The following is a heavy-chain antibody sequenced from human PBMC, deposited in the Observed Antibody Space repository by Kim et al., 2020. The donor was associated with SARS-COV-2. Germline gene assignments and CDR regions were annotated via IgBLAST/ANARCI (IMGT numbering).Heavy chain of an antibody. CDR1: GGSISSSSYY. CDR3: ARLAGILIRSFDY. D-gene: IGHD1-1*01. CDR2: IYYSGST. J-gene: IGHJ4*02. Sequence: SETLSLTCTVSGGSISSSSYYWGWIRQPPGKGLEWIGSIYYSGSTYYNPSLKSRVTISVDTSKNQFSLKLSSVTAADTAVYYCARLAGILIRSFDYWGQG. V-gene: IGHV4-39*01.